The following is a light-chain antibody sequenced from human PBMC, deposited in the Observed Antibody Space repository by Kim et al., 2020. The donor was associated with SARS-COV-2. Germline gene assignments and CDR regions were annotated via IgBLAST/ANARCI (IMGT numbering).Light chain of an antibody. CDR2: RDT. V-gene: IGLV3-9*01. CDR1: NIGSKN. CDR3: QVWDSTWV. J-gene: IGLJ3*02. Sequence: VSVALGQTARSTCEKNNIGSKNVHWYQQKPGQAPVLVIYRDTNRPSGIPERFSGSNSGNTATLTISRAQVGDEADYYCQVWDSTWVFGGGTQLTVL.